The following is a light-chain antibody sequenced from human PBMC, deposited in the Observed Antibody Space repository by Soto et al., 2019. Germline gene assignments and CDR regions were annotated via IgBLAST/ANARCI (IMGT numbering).Light chain of an antibody. Sequence: DIQMTQSPSTLSVSVGDRVTITCWASQTISTWLAWYQKKPGKAPALLIHDASSLQSGVPSRLRGSGYGTELTITISSLQTDDFGTYYCQQYNSYSQTFGHGTKVDIK. CDR3: QQYNSYSQT. V-gene: IGKV1-5*01. CDR1: QTISTW. J-gene: IGKJ1*01. CDR2: DAS.